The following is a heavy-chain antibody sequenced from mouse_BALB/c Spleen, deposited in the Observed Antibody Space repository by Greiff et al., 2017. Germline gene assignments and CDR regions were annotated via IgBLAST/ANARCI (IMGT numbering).Heavy chain of an antibody. V-gene: IGHV2-9*02. CDR3: ARAPYGSSPPWFAY. J-gene: IGHJ3*01. Sequence: QVHVKQSGPGLVAPSQSLSITCTVSGFSLTRYGVHWVRQPPGKGLDWLGVIWAGGSTNYNSALMSRLSISKDNSKSQVFLKMNSLQTDDTAMYYCARAPYGSSPPWFAYWGQGTLVTVSA. CDR1: GFSLTRYG. CDR2: IWAGGST. D-gene: IGHD1-1*01.